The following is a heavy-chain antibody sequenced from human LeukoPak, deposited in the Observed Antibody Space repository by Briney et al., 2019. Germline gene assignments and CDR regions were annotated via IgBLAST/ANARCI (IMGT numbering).Heavy chain of an antibody. Sequence: ASVKVSCKASGYTFTSYDINWVRQAPGQGLEWMGWINPNSGGTNYAQKFQGRVTMTRDTSISTAYMELSRLRSDDTAVYYCARDGDYYGSGRDYGMDVWGQGTTVTVSS. J-gene: IGHJ6*02. CDR3: ARDGDYYGSGRDYGMDV. CDR1: GYTFTSYD. D-gene: IGHD3-10*01. V-gene: IGHV1-2*02. CDR2: INPNSGGT.